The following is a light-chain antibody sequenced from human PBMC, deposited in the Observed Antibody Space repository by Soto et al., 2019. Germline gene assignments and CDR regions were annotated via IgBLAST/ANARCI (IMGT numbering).Light chain of an antibody. V-gene: IGLV2-11*01. Sequence: ALTQPRSVSGSPGQSVTISCTGTSSDVGGYNYVSWYQQHPGKAPKLMIYDVSKRPSGVPDRFSGSKSGNTASLTISGLQAEDEADYYCCSYAGSSSYVFGTGTKVTVL. CDR3: CSYAGSSSYV. CDR2: DVS. CDR1: SSDVGGYNY. J-gene: IGLJ1*01.